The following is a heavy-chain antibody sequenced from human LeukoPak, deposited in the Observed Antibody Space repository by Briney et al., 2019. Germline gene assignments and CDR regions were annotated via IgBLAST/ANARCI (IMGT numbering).Heavy chain of an antibody. D-gene: IGHD3-22*01. CDR3: ARVHYDSSGYYYNGGRWFDP. J-gene: IGHJ5*02. CDR1: RGSVTNTDYY. CDR2: INHSGST. Sequence: PSETLSLTCTVFRGSVTNTDYYWVWVRQPPGKGLEWIGEINHSGSTNYNPSLKSRVTISVDTSKNQFSLKLSSVTAADTAVYYCARVHYDSSGYYYNGGRWFDPWGQGTLVTVSS. V-gene: IGHV4-34*01.